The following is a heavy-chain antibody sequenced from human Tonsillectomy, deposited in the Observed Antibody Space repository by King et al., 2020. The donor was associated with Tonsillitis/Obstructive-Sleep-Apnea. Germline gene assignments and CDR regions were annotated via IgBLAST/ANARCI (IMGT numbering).Heavy chain of an antibody. Sequence: VQLVESGGGLVQPGGSLRLSCAASGFTFSRDWMSWVRQAPGKGLEWVANIKQDGSEKYYVDSVKGRFTISRDNAKKSLYLQMNSLRGEDTAVYYCAGVGAYGEYVLDWGQGTLVTVSS. CDR1: GFTFSRDW. CDR3: AGVGAYGEYVLD. CDR2: IKQDGSEK. D-gene: IGHD4-17*01. J-gene: IGHJ4*02. V-gene: IGHV3-7*01.